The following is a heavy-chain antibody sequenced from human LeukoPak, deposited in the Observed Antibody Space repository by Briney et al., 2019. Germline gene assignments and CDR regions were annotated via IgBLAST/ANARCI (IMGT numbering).Heavy chain of an antibody. CDR1: GGSISSGSYY. CDR3: ARGQWLPVFDF. V-gene: IGHV4-61*02. J-gene: IGHJ4*02. D-gene: IGHD3-22*01. Sequence: PSQTLSLTCTVSGGSISSGSYYWSWIRQPAGKGLEWIGRIYTSGSTNYNPSLNSRVTISVDTSKNHFSLKLSSVTAADTAVYYCARGQWLPVFDFWGQGILVTVSS. CDR2: IYTSGST.